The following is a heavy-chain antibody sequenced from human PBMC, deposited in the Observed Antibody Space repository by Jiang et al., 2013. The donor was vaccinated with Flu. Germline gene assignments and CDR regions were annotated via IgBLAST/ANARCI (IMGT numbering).Heavy chain of an antibody. CDR3: ATDRPQYIAVAGIYYYYGMDV. CDR1: GYTLTELS. Sequence: EVKKPGASVKVSCKVSGYTLTELSMHWVRQAPGKKGLEWMGGFDPEDGETIYAQKFQGRVTMTEDTSTDTAYMELSSLRSEDTAVYYCATDRPQYIAVAGIYYYYGMDVWGQGTTVTVSS. CDR2: FDPEDGET. J-gene: IGHJ6*02. D-gene: IGHD6-19*01. V-gene: IGHV1-24*01.